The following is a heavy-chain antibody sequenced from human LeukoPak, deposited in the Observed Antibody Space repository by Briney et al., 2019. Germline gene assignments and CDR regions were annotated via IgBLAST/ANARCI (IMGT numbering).Heavy chain of an antibody. CDR3: ARARGIFGVVGNFDY. CDR2: IYYSGST. CDR1: GGSISSGDYY. Sequence: SETLSLTCTVSGGSISSGDYYWSWIRQPPGKGLEWIGYIYYSGSTYYNPSLKSRVTISVDTSKNQFSLKLSSVTAADTAVYYCARARGIFGVVGNFDYWGQGTLVTVSS. J-gene: IGHJ4*02. D-gene: IGHD3-3*01. V-gene: IGHV4-30-4*08.